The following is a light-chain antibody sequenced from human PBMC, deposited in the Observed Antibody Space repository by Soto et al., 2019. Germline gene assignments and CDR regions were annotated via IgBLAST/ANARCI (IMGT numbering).Light chain of an antibody. V-gene: IGKV3-20*01. J-gene: IGKJ5*01. Sequence: EILFPQSPVTLSLSPGERATLSWRASQSVSSSNLAWYQQKPGEAPRLLIYGASSRDTGIPDRFSGSGSGTDFTLTISRLETEDFAVYYCQQYVSPPITFGQGTRLEIK. CDR2: GAS. CDR3: QQYVSPPIT. CDR1: QSVSSSN.